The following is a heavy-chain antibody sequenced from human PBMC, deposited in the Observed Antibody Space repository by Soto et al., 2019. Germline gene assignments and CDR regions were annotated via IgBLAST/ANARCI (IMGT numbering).Heavy chain of an antibody. J-gene: IGHJ6*01. V-gene: IGHV3-21*01. D-gene: IGHD3-10*01. CDR2: ISTCSHYL. CDR1: AFTFTRYS. CDR3: PRGGCGCGWGSYCHYYYGMGD. Sequence: PGGSQRLSCAPSAFTFTRYSTNWVRHAPGRRLEWVSSISTCSHYLYYADSVKCRFTISRDNAKNSLYLQINRLRAKDTAAYYCPRGGCGCGWGSYCHYYYGMGDWLHGTTGAVCS.